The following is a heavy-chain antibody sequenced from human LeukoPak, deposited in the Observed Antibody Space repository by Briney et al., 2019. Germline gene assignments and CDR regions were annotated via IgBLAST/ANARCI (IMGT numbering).Heavy chain of an antibody. J-gene: IGHJ5*02. CDR2: INHSGST. CDR1: GGSFSGYY. D-gene: IGHD6-19*01. CDR3: ARGVRIAVAGTWFDP. V-gene: IGHV4-34*01. Sequence: SETLSLTCAVYGGSFSGYYWSWIRQPPGKGLEWIGEINHSGSTNYNPSLKSRVTISVDTSKNQFSLKLSSVTAADTAVYYCARGVRIAVAGTWFDPWGQGTLVTVSS.